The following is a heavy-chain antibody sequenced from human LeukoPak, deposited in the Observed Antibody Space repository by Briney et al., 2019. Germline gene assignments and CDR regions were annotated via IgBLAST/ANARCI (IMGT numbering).Heavy chain of an antibody. V-gene: IGHV3-23*01. CDR2: ISGSGGST. J-gene: IGHJ5*02. D-gene: IGHD3/OR15-3a*01. CDR1: GFTFSSYA. CDR3: AKTYLDFWTGFDP. Sequence: GGSLRLSCAASGFTFSSYAMSWVGQAPGKRLEWVSAISGSGGSTYYADSVNGRFTISRENSKNTLYLQMHSMRAEDTAVYYCAKTYLDFWTGFDPWGQGTLLTVSS.